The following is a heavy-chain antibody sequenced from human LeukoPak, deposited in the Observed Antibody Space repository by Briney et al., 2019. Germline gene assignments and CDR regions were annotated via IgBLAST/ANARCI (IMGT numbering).Heavy chain of an antibody. CDR2: ISTNGGGT. D-gene: IGHD2-15*01. Sequence: GGSLRLSCAASGLTFSTYAMHWVRQTPGKGLEYVSAISTNGGGTYYANSVKGRFTISRDSSKNTLYLQMGSLRAEDMAVYYCARYCSGVSCYSGYDYWGQGTLVTVSS. CDR3: ARYCSGVSCYSGYDY. J-gene: IGHJ4*02. V-gene: IGHV3-64*01. CDR1: GLTFSTYA.